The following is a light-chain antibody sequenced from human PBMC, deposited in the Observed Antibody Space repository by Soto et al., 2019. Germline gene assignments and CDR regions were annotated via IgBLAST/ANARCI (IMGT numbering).Light chain of an antibody. J-gene: IGKJ5*01. CDR2: KAS. Sequence: DIQMTQSPSTLSGSVGDRVTITCRASQTISSWLAWYQQKPGKAPKLLIYKASTLKSGVPSRFSGSGSGRDFTLTISGLEPEDFAVYYCQQYGSSPLISFGQGTRLEIK. CDR3: QQYGSSPLIS. CDR1: QTISSW. V-gene: IGKV1-5*03.